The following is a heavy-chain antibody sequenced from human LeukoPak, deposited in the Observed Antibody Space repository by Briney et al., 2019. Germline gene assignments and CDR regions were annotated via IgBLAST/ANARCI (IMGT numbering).Heavy chain of an antibody. Sequence: SETLSLTCTVSGGSISGSSYYWGWIRQPPGKGLEWIGSMYYSGSTYYSPSLKSRVTISIDTSKNQFSLKVSSMTAADTAVYYCARGDWKYGDFDRWGQGTLVTVSS. CDR2: MYYSGST. CDR1: GGSISGSSYY. J-gene: IGHJ4*02. D-gene: IGHD1-7*01. CDR3: ARGDWKYGDFDR. V-gene: IGHV4-39*07.